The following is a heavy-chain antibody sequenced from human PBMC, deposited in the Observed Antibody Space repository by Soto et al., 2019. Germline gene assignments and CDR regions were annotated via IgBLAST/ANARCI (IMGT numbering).Heavy chain of an antibody. J-gene: IGHJ6*02. CDR1: GASISSAFW. Sequence: SETLSLTCAVSGASISSAFWWTWVRQAPGKGLEWIGEIYRVGSTKYNPSLKSRVTISVDRSKNQFSLKLSSVTAADTAVYYCARVPDVWGQGTTVTVSS. V-gene: IGHV4-4*02. CDR2: IYRVGST. CDR3: ARVPDV.